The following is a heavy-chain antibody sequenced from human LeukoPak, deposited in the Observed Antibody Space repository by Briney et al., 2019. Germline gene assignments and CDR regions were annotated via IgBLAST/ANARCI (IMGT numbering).Heavy chain of an antibody. CDR2: IWYDGSNK. CDR3: ARGPGIQLWSDY. Sequence: GSLRLSCAASRFTFSSYGMHWVRQAPGKGLEWVAVIWYDGSNKYYADSVKGRFTISRDNAKNTLHLQMNSLRAEDTAVYYCARGPGIQLWSDYWGQGTLVTVSS. D-gene: IGHD5-18*01. V-gene: IGHV3-33*01. CDR1: RFTFSSYG. J-gene: IGHJ4*02.